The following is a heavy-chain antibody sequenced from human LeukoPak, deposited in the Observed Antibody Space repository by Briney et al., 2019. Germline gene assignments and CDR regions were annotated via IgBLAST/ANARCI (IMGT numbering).Heavy chain of an antibody. CDR3: AREVDTAMVTRFDY. D-gene: IGHD5-18*01. CDR2: IYHSGST. V-gene: IGHV4-38-2*02. Sequence: PSETLSPTCAVSGYSLSSGYYWGWIRPPPGKGLEWIGSIYHSGSTYYNPSLKSRVTISVDTSKNQFSLKLSSVTAADTAVYYCAREVDTAMVTRFDYWGQGTLVTVSS. CDR1: GYSLSSGYY. J-gene: IGHJ4*02.